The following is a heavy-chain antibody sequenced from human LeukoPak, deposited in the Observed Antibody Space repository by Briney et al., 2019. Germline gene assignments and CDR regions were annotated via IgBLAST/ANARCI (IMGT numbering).Heavy chain of an antibody. CDR2: IWYDGSNR. CDR1: GFTFSSYG. D-gene: IGHD6-19*01. V-gene: IGHV3-33*01. J-gene: IGHJ4*02. Sequence: GGSLRLTCAASGFTFSSYGMHWVRQAPGKGLEWVSIIWYDGSNRYYADSVKGRFTISKDNSKDTLYLQMNSLRAEDTAVYYCARDPGHSGWYGDYWGQGTLVTVSS. CDR3: ARDPGHSGWYGDY.